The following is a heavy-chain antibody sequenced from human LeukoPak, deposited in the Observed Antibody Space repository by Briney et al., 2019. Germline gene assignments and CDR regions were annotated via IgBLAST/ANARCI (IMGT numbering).Heavy chain of an antibody. Sequence: GRSLRLSCAASGFTFSSYAMHWVRQAPRKGLEWVAVISYDGSNKYYADSVKGRFTISRDNSKNTLYLQMNSLRAEDTAVYYCARDTVRGSHPAPSNWFDPWGQGTLVTVSS. CDR3: ARDTVRGSHPAPSNWFDP. CDR2: ISYDGSNK. CDR1: GFTFSSYA. V-gene: IGHV3-30*04. D-gene: IGHD3-10*01. J-gene: IGHJ5*02.